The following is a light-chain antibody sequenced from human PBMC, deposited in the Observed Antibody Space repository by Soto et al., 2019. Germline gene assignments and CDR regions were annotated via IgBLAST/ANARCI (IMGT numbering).Light chain of an antibody. CDR2: KAS. Sequence: DIQMTQSPSTLSASVGDRVTITCRASQSISSWLAWYQQKPGKASKLLIYKASSLESGGPSRFSGSGSGTEITLTISSLHLHVFTTFYCQQYNSYWTFGKGTKVEIK. CDR3: QQYNSYWT. CDR1: QSISSW. V-gene: IGKV1-5*03. J-gene: IGKJ1*01.